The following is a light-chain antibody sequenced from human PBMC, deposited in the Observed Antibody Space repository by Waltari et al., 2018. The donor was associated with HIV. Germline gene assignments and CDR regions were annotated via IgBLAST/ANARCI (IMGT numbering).Light chain of an antibody. V-gene: IGKV3-20*01. Sequence: EIVLTQSPGTLSLSPGERATLSCRASLSVTSSFLSWYQQKPGQAPRLLIYGASSRATGIPDRFSGGGSGTDFTLTISRLEPEDFAVYYCQQYGSSPLTFGGGTKVDIK. CDR3: QQYGSSPLT. J-gene: IGKJ4*01. CDR1: LSVTSSF. CDR2: GAS.